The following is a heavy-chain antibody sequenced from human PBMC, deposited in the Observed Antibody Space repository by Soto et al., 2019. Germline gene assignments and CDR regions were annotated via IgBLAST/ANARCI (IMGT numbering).Heavy chain of an antibody. D-gene: IGHD2-15*01. CDR2: ISYDGSNK. Sequence: VQLLESGGGLVQPGRSLRLSCAASGFTFSSYGMHWVRQAPGKGLEWVAVISYDGSNKYYADSVKGRFTISRDNSKNTLYLQMNSLRAEDTAVYYCAKEVAAGGYFDYWGQGTLVTVSS. CDR3: AKEVAAGGYFDY. V-gene: IGHV3-30*18. J-gene: IGHJ4*02. CDR1: GFTFSSYG.